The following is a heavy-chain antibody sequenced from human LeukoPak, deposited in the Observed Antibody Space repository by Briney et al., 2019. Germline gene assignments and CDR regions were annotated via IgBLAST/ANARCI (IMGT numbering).Heavy chain of an antibody. CDR2: ISSSGSTI. V-gene: IGHV3-11*01. CDR1: GFAFSSHW. CDR3: ARLRSSSFYYYYMDV. D-gene: IGHD6-6*01. J-gene: IGHJ6*03. Sequence: PGGSLRLSCAASGFAFSSHWMSWIRQAPGKGLEWVSYISSSGSTIYYADSVKGRFTISRDNVKNSLYLQMNSLRAEDTAVYYCARLRSSSFYYYYMDVWGKGTTVTVSS.